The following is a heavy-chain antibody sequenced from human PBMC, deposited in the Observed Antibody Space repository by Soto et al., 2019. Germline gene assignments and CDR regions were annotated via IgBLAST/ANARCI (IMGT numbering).Heavy chain of an antibody. CDR2: VDNDGSSR. Sequence: GGSLRLSCAASGFTFSSYGMHWVRQAPGKGLEWVSRVDNDGSSRDYADSVKGRFTISRDNAKNTLYLEMSSLRAEDTAVYYCATGSGWYSPDYWGQGTLVTVSS. D-gene: IGHD6-19*01. J-gene: IGHJ4*02. CDR1: GFTFSSYG. CDR3: ATGSGWYSPDY. V-gene: IGHV3-74*01.